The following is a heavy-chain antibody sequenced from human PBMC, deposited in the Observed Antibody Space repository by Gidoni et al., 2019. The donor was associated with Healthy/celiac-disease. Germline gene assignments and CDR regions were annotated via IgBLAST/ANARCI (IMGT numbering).Heavy chain of an antibody. CDR3: AEGGSYFGVDEYFQH. V-gene: IGHV3-30*03. CDR1: GFTFSSYG. CDR2: ISYDGSNK. J-gene: IGHJ1*01. Sequence: QVQLVESGGGVVQPGRSLRLSCAASGFTFSSYGMHWVRQAPGKGLEWVAVISYDGSNKYYADSVKGRFTISRDNSKNTLYLQMNSLRAEDTAVYYCAEGGSYFGVDEYFQHWGQGTLVTVSS. D-gene: IGHD1-26*01.